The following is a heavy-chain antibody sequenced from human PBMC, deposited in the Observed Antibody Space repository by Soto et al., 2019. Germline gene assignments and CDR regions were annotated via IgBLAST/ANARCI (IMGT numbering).Heavy chain of an antibody. V-gene: IGHV4-59*01. CDR2: IYYSGST. CDR3: AKTYYDFWSGDYYYYMDV. D-gene: IGHD3-3*01. CDR1: GGSISTYY. Sequence: SETLSLTCTVSGGSISTYYWSWIRQPPGKGLEWIGYIYYSGSTNYNPPLKSRVTISVDTSKNQFTLKLTSVTAADTAAYYCAKTYYDFWSGDYYYYMDVWGKGTTVTVSS. J-gene: IGHJ6*03.